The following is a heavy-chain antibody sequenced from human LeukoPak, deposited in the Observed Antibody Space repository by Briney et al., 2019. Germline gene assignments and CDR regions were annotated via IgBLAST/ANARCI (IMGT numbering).Heavy chain of an antibody. V-gene: IGHV3-74*01. Sequence: PGGSLRLSCAASGFTFRDYWMHWVRQVPGKGLAWVSRINPDGRTTVYADSVEGRFTISRDNAQNTLYLQMNSLRAEDTAVYYCARVGSGGTREDTFDIWGQGTMVTVSS. J-gene: IGHJ3*02. CDR3: ARVGSGGTREDTFDI. D-gene: IGHD1-26*01. CDR1: GFTFRDYW. CDR2: INPDGRTT.